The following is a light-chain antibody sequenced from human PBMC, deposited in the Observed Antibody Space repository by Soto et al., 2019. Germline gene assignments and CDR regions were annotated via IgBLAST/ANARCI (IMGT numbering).Light chain of an antibody. CDR1: QSISIW. V-gene: IGKV1-5*01. Sequence: DIQMTQSPSTLYASVGDRVTITCRASQSISIWLAWYQQKPGKAPKLLIYDASSLESGVPSRFSGSGSGTEFTLTISRLQPYDFAGYYCQQYNSYSGTFGQGTKVEIK. CDR2: DAS. CDR3: QQYNSYSGT. J-gene: IGKJ1*01.